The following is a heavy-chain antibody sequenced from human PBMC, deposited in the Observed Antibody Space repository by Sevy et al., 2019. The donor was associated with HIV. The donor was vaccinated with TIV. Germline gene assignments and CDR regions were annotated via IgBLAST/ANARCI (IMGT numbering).Heavy chain of an antibody. V-gene: IGHV3-48*01. CDR1: GFTFSSYS. Sequence: GGSLRLSCAASGFTFSSYSMNWVRQAPEKGLEWISFVSGNSGAINYADSVKGRFTISRDNAKNSLYLQMNSLRVDETAVYYCASDMGGSYPPLDYWGQGTLVTVSS. CDR3: ASDMGGSYPPLDY. D-gene: IGHD3-16*02. J-gene: IGHJ4*02. CDR2: VSGNSGAI.